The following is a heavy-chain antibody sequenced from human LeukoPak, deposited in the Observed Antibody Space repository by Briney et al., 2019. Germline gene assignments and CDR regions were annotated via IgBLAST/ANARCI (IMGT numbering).Heavy chain of an antibody. V-gene: IGHV4-30-4*01. D-gene: IGHD3-22*01. Sequence: SEALSLTCTVSGGSISSGDYYWSWIRQPPGKGLEWIGYIYYSGSTYYNPSLKSRVTISVDTSKNQFSLKLSSVTAADTAVYYCAREKSYYDSSGNWFDPWGQGTLVTVSS. J-gene: IGHJ5*02. CDR3: AREKSYYDSSGNWFDP. CDR2: IYYSGST. CDR1: GGSISSGDYY.